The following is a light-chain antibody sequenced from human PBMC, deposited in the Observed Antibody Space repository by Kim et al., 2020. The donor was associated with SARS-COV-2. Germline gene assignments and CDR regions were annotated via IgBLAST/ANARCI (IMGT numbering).Light chain of an antibody. V-gene: IGLV4-69*01. J-gene: IGLJ2*01. Sequence: ASVKLTCTLSSGHSSYASAWHQQQPEKGPRYLMKVNSDGSHSKGDGIPDRFSGSSSGAERYVTISSLQSEDEAEYYCQTWDTGIRVFGGGTQLTVL. CDR2: VNSDGSH. CDR1: SGHSSYA. CDR3: QTWDTGIRV.